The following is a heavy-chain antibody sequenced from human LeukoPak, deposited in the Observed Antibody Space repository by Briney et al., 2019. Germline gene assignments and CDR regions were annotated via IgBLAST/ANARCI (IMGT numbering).Heavy chain of an antibody. CDR3: AKGGSHTIDY. D-gene: IGHD1-26*01. CDR1: GFTFSSYG. Sequence: GGSLRLSCAASGFTFSSYGMHWVRQAPGKGLVWVSRINSDGSSTSYADSVKGRFTISRDNAKNTLHLQMKSLTVEDTAVYYCAKGGSHTIDYWGQGILVSVSS. CDR2: INSDGSST. V-gene: IGHV3-74*01. J-gene: IGHJ4*02.